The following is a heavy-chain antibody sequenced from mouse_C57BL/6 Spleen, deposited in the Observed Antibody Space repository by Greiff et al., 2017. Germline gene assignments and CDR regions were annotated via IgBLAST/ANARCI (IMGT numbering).Heavy chain of an antibody. CDR3: ARGTSRYFDV. J-gene: IGHJ1*03. CDR2: IYPGDGDT. D-gene: IGHD2-14*01. Sequence: QVQLKESGAELVKPGASVKISCKASGYAFSSYWMNWVKQRPGKGLEWIGQIYPGDGDTNYNGKFKGKATLTADKSSSTASMQLSSLTSEDSAGYFCARGTSRYFDVWGTGTTVTVSS. V-gene: IGHV1-80*01. CDR1: GYAFSSYW.